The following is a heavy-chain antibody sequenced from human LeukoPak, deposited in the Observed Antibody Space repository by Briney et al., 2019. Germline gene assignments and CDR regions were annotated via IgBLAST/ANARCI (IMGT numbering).Heavy chain of an antibody. CDR1: GFTFSSYA. Sequence: GGSLRLSCAASGFTFSSYAMSWVRQAPGKGLEWVSAISGSGGSTYYADSVKGRFTISRGNSKNTLYLQMNSLRAEDTAVYYCARVIAVAGTPNYYYMDVWGKGTTVTISS. CDR2: ISGSGGST. D-gene: IGHD6-19*01. J-gene: IGHJ6*03. CDR3: ARVIAVAGTPNYYYMDV. V-gene: IGHV3-23*01.